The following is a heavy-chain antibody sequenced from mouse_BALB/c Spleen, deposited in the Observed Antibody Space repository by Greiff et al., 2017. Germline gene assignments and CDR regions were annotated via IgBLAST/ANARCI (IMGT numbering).Heavy chain of an antibody. V-gene: IGHV1S16*01. CDR3: TRWDYEPAWFAY. CDR1: GYTFTSYY. D-gene: IGHD2-4*01. CDR2: INPSNGGT. Sequence: QVQLQQSGAELMKPGASVKLSCKASGYTFTSYYMYWVKQRPGQGLEWIGGINPSNGGTNFNEKFKSKATLTVDKSSSTAYMQLSSLTSEDSAVYYCTRWDYEPAWFAYWGQGTLVTVSA. J-gene: IGHJ3*01.